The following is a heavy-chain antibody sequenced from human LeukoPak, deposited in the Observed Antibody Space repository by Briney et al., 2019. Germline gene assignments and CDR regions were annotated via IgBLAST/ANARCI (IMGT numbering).Heavy chain of an antibody. CDR1: GFTFSSYA. CDR3: ARDPRRSSQTGYFDY. D-gene: IGHD6-13*01. V-gene: IGHV3-30*04. Sequence: PGRSLRLSCAASGFTFSSYAMHWVRQAPGKGLEWVAVMSFDGSNKYYADSVKGRFTISRDNSENTLYLQMNSLRAEDTALYYCARDPRRSSQTGYFDYRGQGTLVTVSS. J-gene: IGHJ4*02. CDR2: MSFDGSNK.